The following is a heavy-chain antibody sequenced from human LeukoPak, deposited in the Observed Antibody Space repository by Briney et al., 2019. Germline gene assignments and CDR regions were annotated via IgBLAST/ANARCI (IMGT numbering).Heavy chain of an antibody. CDR2: ISYSGST. CDR3: ARDSYGSGSYTLDS. D-gene: IGHD3-10*01. CDR1: GGSINSGGYY. J-gene: IGHJ4*02. V-gene: IGHV4-31*03. Sequence: SETLSLTCTVSGGSINSGGYYWNWIRQHPVKGLEWIGYISYSGSTYYNPSLKSRVTISVDTSMNQFSLKLTSVTAADTAVYYCARDSYGSGSYTLDSWGRGTLVTVSS.